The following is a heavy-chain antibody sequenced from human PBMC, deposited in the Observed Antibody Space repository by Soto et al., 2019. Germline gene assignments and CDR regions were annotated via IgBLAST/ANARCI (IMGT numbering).Heavy chain of an antibody. CDR2: INPSDSYT. CDR1: GNTFTSYW. V-gene: IGHV5-10-1*01. D-gene: IGHD6-13*01. J-gene: IGHJ6*02. CDR3: AGLPGIAAAEGMDV. Sequence: RGESLKIACRDSGNTFTSYWISWVRQMPGKGLQWMGRINPSDSYTDYSPSFQGHVTISADKSISTAYLQWSSLKASDTAMYYCAGLPGIAAAEGMDVWGQGTTVTVSS.